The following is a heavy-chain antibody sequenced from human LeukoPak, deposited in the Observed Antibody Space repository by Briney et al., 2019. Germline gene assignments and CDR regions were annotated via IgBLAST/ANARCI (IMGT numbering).Heavy chain of an antibody. Sequence: SETLSLTCTVSGGSICSYYWTWIRQPPGKGLEWIGCIYYSGNTNYNPSLKSRVTISVDTSKNQFSLRVTSVIAADTAMYYCARQWDYYGSGSPTPIDYWGQGTLVTVSS. CDR1: GGSICSYY. CDR2: IYYSGNT. D-gene: IGHD3-10*01. V-gene: IGHV4-59*08. CDR3: ARQWDYYGSGSPTPIDY. J-gene: IGHJ4*02.